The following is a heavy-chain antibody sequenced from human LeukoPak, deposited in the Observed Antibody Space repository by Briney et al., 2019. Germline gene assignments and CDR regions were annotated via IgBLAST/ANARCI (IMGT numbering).Heavy chain of an antibody. CDR2: IHYSGFT. CDR1: GASVSNDF. D-gene: IGHD6-19*01. Sequence: SETLSLTCTVSGASVSNDFWSWIRQPAGKGLEWTGYIHYSGFTSYSPSLKSRVSISVDTSQNQFSLNFYCVYTRGWTNFYYYGMDVWGQGTTVTVSS. J-gene: IGHJ6*02. V-gene: IGHV4-59*02. CDR3: YGMDV.